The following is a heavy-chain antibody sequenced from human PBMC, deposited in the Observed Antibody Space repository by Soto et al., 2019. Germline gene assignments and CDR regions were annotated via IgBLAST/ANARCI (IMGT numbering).Heavy chain of an antibody. CDR2: IYWDDDK. CDR1: GFSLSTSGVG. D-gene: IGHD3-3*01. CDR3: AHSGAIDDFWSGYYTGRLNSFDP. J-gene: IGHJ5*02. Sequence: QITLKESGPTLVKPTQTLTLTCTFSGFSLSTSGVGVGWIRQPPGKALEWLALIYWDDDKRYSPSLKSRLTITKDTSKNQVVLTMTNMDPVDTATYYCAHSGAIDDFWSGYYTGRLNSFDPWGQGTLVTVSS. V-gene: IGHV2-5*02.